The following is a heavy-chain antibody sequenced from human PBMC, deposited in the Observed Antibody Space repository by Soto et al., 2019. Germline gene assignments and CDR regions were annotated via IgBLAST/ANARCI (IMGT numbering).Heavy chain of an antibody. CDR2: IYYSGST. D-gene: IGHD6-13*01. V-gene: IGHV4-31*03. CDR1: GGSISSGGYY. J-gene: IGHJ4*02. CDR3: ARESSSCPLVRRSFDY. Sequence: QVQLQESGPGLVKPSQTLSLTCTVSGGSISSGGYYWSWIRQHPGKGLEWIGYIYYSGSTYYNPSLKSRVTISVDTSKNQFSLKLSSVTAADTAVYYCARESSSCPLVRRSFDYWGQGTLVTVSS.